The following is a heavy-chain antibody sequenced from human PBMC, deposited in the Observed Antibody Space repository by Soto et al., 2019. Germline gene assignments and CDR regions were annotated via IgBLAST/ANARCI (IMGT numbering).Heavy chain of an antibody. D-gene: IGHD4-17*01. V-gene: IGHV3-21*01. CDR3: ARASGDYGDYDDACDI. J-gene: IGHJ3*02. CDR2: ISSSSSYI. CDR1: GFTFSSYS. Sequence: EVQLVESGGGLVKPGGSLRLSCAASGFTFSSYSMNWVRQAPGKGLEWVSSISSSSSYIYYADSVKGRFTISRDNAKTSLYLQMNSLRAEDTAVYYCARASGDYGDYDDACDIWGQGTMVTVSS.